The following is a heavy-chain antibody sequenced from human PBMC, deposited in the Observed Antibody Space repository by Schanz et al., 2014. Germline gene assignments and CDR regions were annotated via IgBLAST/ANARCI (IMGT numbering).Heavy chain of an antibody. V-gene: IGHV3-13*01. J-gene: IGHJ4*02. D-gene: IGHD3-9*01. Sequence: EVQLVESGGYLVQPGGSLRLSCAASGFIFSNYGMHWVRQGTGKGLEWVSTIGYLGDTYYPDSVKGRFTVSRDNSKNTLYLQMNSLRAEDTAVYYCAKQIHYDILTVTRNWGQGTLVTVSS. CDR1: GFIFSNYG. CDR3: AKQIHYDILTVTRN. CDR2: IGYLGDT.